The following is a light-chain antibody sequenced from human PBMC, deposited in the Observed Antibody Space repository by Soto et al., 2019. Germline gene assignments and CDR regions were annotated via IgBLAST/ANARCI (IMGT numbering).Light chain of an antibody. Sequence: IHLTQSPSSLSASVGDRVTITCRASQGLSSYLAWYQQKPGKAPKLLIYAASTLQSGVPSRFSGSESGTEFTLTISSLQPEDFGTYYCQQVNNYPLTFGGGTKVEIK. V-gene: IGKV1-9*01. CDR3: QQVNNYPLT. J-gene: IGKJ4*01. CDR2: AAS. CDR1: QGLSSY.